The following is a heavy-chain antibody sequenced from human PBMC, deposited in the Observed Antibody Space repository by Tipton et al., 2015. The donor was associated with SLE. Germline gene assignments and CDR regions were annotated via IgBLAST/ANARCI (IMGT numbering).Heavy chain of an antibody. V-gene: IGHV3-30*02. Sequence: SLRLSCAASGFTFSSYDMQWVRQAPGKGLEWVAFIRNGGRNIYYADSVKGRFTISRDNAKNSLYLQMISLRAEDTAVYSCARGKAGCYGWCGACGSESWGPVSLGTASS. CDR3: ARGKAGCYGWCGACGSES. D-gene: IGHD2-2*01. J-gene: IGHJ5*01. CDR2: IRNGGRNI. CDR1: GFTFSSYD.